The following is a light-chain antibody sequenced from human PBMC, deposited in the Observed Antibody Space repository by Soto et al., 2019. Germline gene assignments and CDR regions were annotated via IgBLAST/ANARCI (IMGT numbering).Light chain of an antibody. J-gene: IGLJ1*01. V-gene: IGLV2-8*01. CDR1: KNDIGVYYF. CDR2: EVV. Sequence: QSALTQPPSASGSPGQSVTISCTGTKNDIGVYYFVSWYQHHPGKAHRLIIYEVVQRPSGVPDRFSGSKSGNTASLTVSGLQAADDADYFCKSYAGSNTYVFGSGTKVTVL. CDR3: KSYAGSNTYV.